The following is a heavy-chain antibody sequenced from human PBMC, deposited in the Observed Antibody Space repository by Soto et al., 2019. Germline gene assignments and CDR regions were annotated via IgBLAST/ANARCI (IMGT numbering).Heavy chain of an antibody. CDR3: ARDKITPGGNLFQFGMDV. Sequence: GASVKVSCKASGYSFTQYAIHWVRQAPGRSLEWLGWIHPANGNTKYSQKFQGRVTFTRDTSATTAYMELSRLRSEDAGLYYCARDKITPGGNLFQFGMDVWGQGTTVTVSS. J-gene: IGHJ6*02. D-gene: IGHD2-21*01. CDR1: GYSFTQYA. V-gene: IGHV1-3*01. CDR2: IHPANGNT.